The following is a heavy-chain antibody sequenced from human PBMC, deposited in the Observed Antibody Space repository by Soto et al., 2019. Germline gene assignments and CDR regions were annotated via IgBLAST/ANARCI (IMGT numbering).Heavy chain of an antibody. Sequence: TLSLTCTVSNDSISNRAYLWTWIRQPPGKGLELIGYIYYSGSASYNPSLKSRVTISIGTSKSQFSLRLDSTTAPDTAVYYCARGRYSYGPYFDPWGQGTLVTV. D-gene: IGHD5-18*01. CDR2: IYYSGSA. CDR3: ARGRYSYGPYFDP. V-gene: IGHV4-30-4*01. J-gene: IGHJ5*02. CDR1: NDSISNRAYL.